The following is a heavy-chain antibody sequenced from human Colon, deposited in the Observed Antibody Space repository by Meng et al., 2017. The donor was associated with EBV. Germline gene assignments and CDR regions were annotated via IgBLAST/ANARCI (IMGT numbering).Heavy chain of an antibody. Sequence: VNLQDPGLGLVKPPLTLSLTCTFSGGSINSGDYYWSLIRQPPGKGLEWIGYIYYSGSTYYNPSLKSRVTISVDTSKNQFSLKLSSVTAADTAVYYCARDRGGLGAFDYWGQGTLVTVSS. J-gene: IGHJ4*02. CDR2: IYYSGST. CDR3: ARDRGGLGAFDY. CDR1: GGSINSGDYY. D-gene: IGHD5-12*01. V-gene: IGHV4-30-4*01.